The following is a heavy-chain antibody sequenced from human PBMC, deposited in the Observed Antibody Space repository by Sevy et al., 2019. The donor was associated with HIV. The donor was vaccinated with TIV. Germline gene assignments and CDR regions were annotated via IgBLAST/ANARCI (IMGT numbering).Heavy chain of an antibody. D-gene: IGHD1-26*01. J-gene: IGHJ6*02. CDR1: GYTFTTYY. V-gene: IGHV1-46*01. Sequence: ASVKVSCKASGYTFTTYYIHWVRQAPGQGLEWMGLIDPSGSTRYAQKFQGRVSMTGDTSTTTLYMELSSLTSEDTAVYYCARDRDLSGSYLKYYYYAMDVWGQGTTVTVSS. CDR3: ARDRDLSGSYLKYYYYAMDV. CDR2: IDPSGST.